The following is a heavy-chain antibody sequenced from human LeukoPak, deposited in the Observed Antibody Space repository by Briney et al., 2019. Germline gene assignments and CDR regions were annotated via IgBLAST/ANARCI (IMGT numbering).Heavy chain of an antibody. J-gene: IGHJ4*01. CDR2: IYSSGSA. CDR1: GSSINNNF. Sequence: SETLSLTCTVSGSSINNNFWTWIRQPPGKGLEWIGYIYSSGSANYNPSIKSRVVISGDTSKNQISLKLTSVTAADTAVYFCARHRDYYDTWGRGTLVTVSS. D-gene: IGHD3-22*01. CDR3: ARHRDYYDT. V-gene: IGHV4-59*08.